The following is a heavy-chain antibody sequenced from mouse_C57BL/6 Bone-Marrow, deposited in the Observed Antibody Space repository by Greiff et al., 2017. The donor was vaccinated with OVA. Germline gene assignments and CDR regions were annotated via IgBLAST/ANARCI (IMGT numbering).Heavy chain of an antibody. CDR1: GYTFTSYW. Sequence: QVQLQQSGAELVKPGASVKLSCKASGYTFTSYWMHWVKQRPGQGLEWIGMIHPNSGSTNYNEKFKSKATLTVDKSSSTAYMQLSSLTSEDSAVYYCARSSYYGSSRERYFDVWGTGTTVTVSS. CDR2: IHPNSGST. D-gene: IGHD1-1*01. J-gene: IGHJ1*03. V-gene: IGHV1-64*01. CDR3: ARSSYYGSSRERYFDV.